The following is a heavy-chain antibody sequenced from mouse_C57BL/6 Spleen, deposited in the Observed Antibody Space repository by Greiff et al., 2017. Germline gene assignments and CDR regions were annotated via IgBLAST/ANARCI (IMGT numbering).Heavy chain of an antibody. D-gene: IGHD1-1*01. CDR2: IYPGDGDT. V-gene: IGHV1-80*01. Sequence: VKLLESGAELVKPGASVKISCKASGYAFSSYWMNWVKQRPGKGLEWIGQIYPGDGDTNYNGKFKGKATLTADKSSSTAYMQLSSLTSEDSAVYFCARGNYGSSFLDYWGQGTTLTVSS. CDR1: GYAFSSYW. CDR3: ARGNYGSSFLDY. J-gene: IGHJ2*01.